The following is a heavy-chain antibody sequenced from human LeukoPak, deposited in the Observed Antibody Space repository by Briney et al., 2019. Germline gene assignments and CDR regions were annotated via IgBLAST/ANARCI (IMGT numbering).Heavy chain of an antibody. CDR1: TFAFSSYA. CDR2: ITATGGI. D-gene: IGHD5-18*01. J-gene: IGHJ6*02. CDR3: ARDVNSYPGYYGMDV. V-gene: IGHV3-23*01. Sequence: PGGSLRLSCAASTFAFSSYAMTWVRQAPGKGLEWVSSITATGGISYADSVKGRFTISRDNSKNTLYLQMNSLRAEDTAVYYCARDVNSYPGYYGMDVWGQGTTVTVSS.